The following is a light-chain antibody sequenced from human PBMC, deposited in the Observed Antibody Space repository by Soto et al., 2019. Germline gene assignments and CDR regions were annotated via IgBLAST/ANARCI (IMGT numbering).Light chain of an antibody. CDR1: QDIRND. J-gene: IGKJ1*01. CDR3: VQHYNNSPT. CDR2: AAS. Sequence: AIQMTQSPSSLSASVGDRVTLTCRASQDIRNDLGWYQQKPGMAPRFLIYAASNLQSGVPSRFSGSGSGTDFTLTISSVQAEDFATHDVVQHYNNSPTLGKGTKV. V-gene: IGKV1-6*01.